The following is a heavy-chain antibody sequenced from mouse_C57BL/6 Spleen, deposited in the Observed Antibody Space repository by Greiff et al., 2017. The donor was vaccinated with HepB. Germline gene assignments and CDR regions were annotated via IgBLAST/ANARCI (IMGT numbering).Heavy chain of an antibody. V-gene: IGHV5-17*01. CDR1: GFTFSDYG. CDR3: ARPTIYDGYYGAMDY. D-gene: IGHD2-3*01. Sequence: EVQLVESGGGLVKPGGSLKLSCAASGFTFSDYGMHWVRQAPEKGLEWVAYISSGSSTIYYADTVKGRFTISRDNAKNTLFLQMTSLRSEDTAMYYCARPTIYDGYYGAMDYWGQGTSVTVSS. J-gene: IGHJ4*01. CDR2: ISSGSSTI.